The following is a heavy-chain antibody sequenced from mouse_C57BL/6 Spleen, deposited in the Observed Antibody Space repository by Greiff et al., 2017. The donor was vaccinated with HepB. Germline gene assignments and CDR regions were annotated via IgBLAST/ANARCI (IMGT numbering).Heavy chain of an antibody. D-gene: IGHD2-5*01. V-gene: IGHV1-52*01. CDR3: ASLYYSNYGYAMDY. CDR1: GYTFTSYW. Sequence: QVQLQQPGAELVRPGSSVKLSCKASGYTFTSYWMHWVKQRPIQGLEWIGNIDPSDSETHYNQKFKDKATLPVDKSSSTAYMQLSSLTSEDSAVYYCASLYYSNYGYAMDYWGQGTSVTVSS. J-gene: IGHJ4*01. CDR2: IDPSDSET.